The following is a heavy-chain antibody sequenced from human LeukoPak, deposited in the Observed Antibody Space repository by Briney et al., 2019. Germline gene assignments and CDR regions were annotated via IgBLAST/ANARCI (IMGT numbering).Heavy chain of an antibody. CDR3: ARGFYDFWSGYYLGGYFDY. D-gene: IGHD3-3*01. CDR2: ISAYNGNT. V-gene: IGHV1-18*01. CDR1: GYTFTSYG. Sequence: ASVKVSCKASGYTFTSYGISWARQAPGQGLEWMGWISAYNGNTNYAQKLQGRVTMTTDTSTSTAYMELRSLRSDDTAVYYCARGFYDFWSGYYLGGYFDYWGQGTLVTVSS. J-gene: IGHJ4*02.